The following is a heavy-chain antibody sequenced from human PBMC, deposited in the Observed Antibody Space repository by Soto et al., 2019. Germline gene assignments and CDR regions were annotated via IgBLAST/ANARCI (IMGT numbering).Heavy chain of an antibody. Sequence: QVQLQESGPGLVKPSGTLFLTCAVSGGSISDNWWSWVRQPPGKGLECIGEIYHSGTTYYTPSLRSRLVILVDKSAGQISLSLSSVAAADTAVYYCASHVAVPRTRGFGYGGPATLVAVSS. D-gene: IGHD2-21*01. V-gene: IGHV4-4*02. CDR1: GGSISDNW. J-gene: IGHJ4*02. CDR2: IYHSGTT. CDR3: ASHVAVPRTRGFGY.